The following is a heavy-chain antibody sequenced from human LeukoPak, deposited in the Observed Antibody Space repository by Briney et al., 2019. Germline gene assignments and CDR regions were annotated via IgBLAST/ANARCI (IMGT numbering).Heavy chain of an antibody. D-gene: IGHD2/OR15-2a*01. Sequence: ASVKVSCKASGYTFTSYAMNWVRQAPGQGLEWMGWINTNTGNPTYAQGFTGRFVFSLDTSVSTAYLQISSLKAEDTAVYYCARDRVGITTTSKLRNWFDPWGQGTLVTVSS. CDR1: GYTFTSYA. CDR3: ARDRVGITTTSKLRNWFDP. J-gene: IGHJ5*02. V-gene: IGHV7-4-1*02. CDR2: INTNTGNP.